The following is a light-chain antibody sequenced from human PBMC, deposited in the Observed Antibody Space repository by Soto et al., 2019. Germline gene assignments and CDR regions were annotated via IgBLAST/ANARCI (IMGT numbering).Light chain of an antibody. CDR3: RQYGSSPS. V-gene: IGKV3-20*01. CDR1: QSVTSNF. J-gene: IGKJ2*01. CDR2: GAT. Sequence: DSVLTQSPGSLSLSPGERATLSCRASQSVTSNFLAWYQQKPGQAPMLLIYGATSRATAIPDRYIGIWSSTDVTLSICRLEPEDFAVYCCRQYGSSPSFRQGTKLQIK.